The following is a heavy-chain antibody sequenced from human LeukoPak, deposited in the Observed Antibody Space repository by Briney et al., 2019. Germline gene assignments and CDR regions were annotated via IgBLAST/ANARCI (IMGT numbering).Heavy chain of an antibody. Sequence: GSLRLSCAASGFTFSTYWMTWVRQAPGKGLEWVANMKRDGSEVYYANSVKGHFTISRDNAKNSLYLQMNSLRAEDTAVYYCARYTEYYFDYWGQGTLVTVSS. V-gene: IGHV3-7*01. CDR3: ARYTEYYFDY. D-gene: IGHD2-2*02. CDR1: GFTFSTYW. J-gene: IGHJ4*02. CDR2: MKRDGSEV.